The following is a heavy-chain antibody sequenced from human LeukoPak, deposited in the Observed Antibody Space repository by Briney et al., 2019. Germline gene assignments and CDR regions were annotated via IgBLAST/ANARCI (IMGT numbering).Heavy chain of an antibody. V-gene: IGHV4-59*08. CDR1: GGSISSYY. Sequence: PSETLSFTCTVSGGSISSYYWSWIRQPPGKGLEWIGYIYYSGSTNYNPSLKSRVTISVDTSKNQFSLKLSSVTAADTAVYYCARHGSSSWYGWFDPWGQGTLVTVSS. CDR2: IYYSGST. CDR3: ARHGSSSWYGWFDP. J-gene: IGHJ5*02. D-gene: IGHD6-13*01.